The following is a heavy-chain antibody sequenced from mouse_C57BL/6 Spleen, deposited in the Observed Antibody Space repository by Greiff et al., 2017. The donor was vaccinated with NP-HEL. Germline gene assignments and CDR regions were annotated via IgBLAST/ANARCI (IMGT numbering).Heavy chain of an antibody. V-gene: IGHV14-4*01. CDR1: GFNIKDDY. Sequence: EVQLQQSGAELVRPGASVKLSCTASGFNIKDDYMHWVKQRPEQGLEWIGWIDPENGDTEYASKFQGKATITADTSSNTAYLQLRSLTSEDTAVYYCTTYGNYVNYFDYWGQGTTLTVSS. J-gene: IGHJ2*01. CDR2: IDPENGDT. CDR3: TTYGNYVNYFDY. D-gene: IGHD2-10*02.